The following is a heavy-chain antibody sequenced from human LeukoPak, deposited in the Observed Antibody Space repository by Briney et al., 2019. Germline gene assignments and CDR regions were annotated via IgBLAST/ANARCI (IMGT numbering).Heavy chain of an antibody. D-gene: IGHD3-10*01. J-gene: IGHJ4*02. CDR3: VRDMGRESIFDY. CDR1: GFTFSNYS. V-gene: IGHV3-21*01. Sequence: GGSLRLSCVGSGFTFSNYSFNWVRQAPGKGLEWVSSISKGSGYIYQTDSVKGRFTISRDNARNSLFLEMNSLRVEDTAVYYCVRDMGRESIFDYWGQGTLVTVSS. CDR2: ISKGSGYI.